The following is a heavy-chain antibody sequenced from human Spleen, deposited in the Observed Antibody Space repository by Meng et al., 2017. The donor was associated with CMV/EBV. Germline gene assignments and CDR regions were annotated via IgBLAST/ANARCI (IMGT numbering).Heavy chain of an antibody. CDR3: ARAAITMIVGPHYFDY. CDR2: INHSGST. CDR1: GGSFSGYY. J-gene: IGHJ4*02. D-gene: IGHD3-22*01. Sequence: YGGSFSGYYWSWIRQPPGKGLEWIGEINHSGSTNYNPSLKSRVTISVDTSKNQFSLKLSSVTAADTAVYYCARAAITMIVGPHYFDYWGQGTLVTVSS. V-gene: IGHV4-34*01.